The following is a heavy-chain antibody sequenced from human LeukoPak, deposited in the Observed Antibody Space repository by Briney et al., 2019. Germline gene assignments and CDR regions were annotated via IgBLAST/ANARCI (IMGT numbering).Heavy chain of an antibody. CDR3: VRGYSYGYPYYFDY. CDR2: INPNSGGT. Sequence: GASVKVSCKASGYTFTGYYMHWVRQAPGQGLEWMGWINPNSGGTNYAQKFPGRVTITRDTAISTAYMELTRLRSDDTAVYYCVRGYSYGYPYYFDYWGQGTLVTVSS. V-gene: IGHV1-2*02. CDR1: GYTFTGYY. J-gene: IGHJ4*02. D-gene: IGHD5-18*01.